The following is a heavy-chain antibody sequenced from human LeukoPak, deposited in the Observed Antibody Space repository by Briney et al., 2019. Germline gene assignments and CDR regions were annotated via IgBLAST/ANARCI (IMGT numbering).Heavy chain of an antibody. D-gene: IGHD3-9*01. J-gene: IGHJ4*02. CDR3: ARGELRYFDWLNY. V-gene: IGHV4-59*01. CDR2: IYYSGST. Sequence: PSETLSLTCTVSGGSISSYYWSWIRQPPGKGLEWIGYIYYSGSTNYNPSLKSRVTISVDTSKNQFSLKLSSVTAADTAVYYCARGELRYFDWLNYWGRGTLVTVSS. CDR1: GGSISSYY.